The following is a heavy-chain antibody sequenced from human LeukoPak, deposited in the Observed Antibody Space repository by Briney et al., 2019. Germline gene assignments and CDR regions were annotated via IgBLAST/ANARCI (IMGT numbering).Heavy chain of an antibody. Sequence: GGXXXXXCAAXGFTFDXYGMSWVRQAPGKGLEWVSGINWNGGSTVYADSVKGRFTISRDNAKNSLYLQMNSLRAEDTALYYCAREKDQYYYYYMDVWGKGTTVTVSS. J-gene: IGHJ6*03. CDR1: GFTFDXYG. CDR2: INWNGGST. V-gene: IGHV3-20*04. CDR3: AREKDQYYYYYMDV.